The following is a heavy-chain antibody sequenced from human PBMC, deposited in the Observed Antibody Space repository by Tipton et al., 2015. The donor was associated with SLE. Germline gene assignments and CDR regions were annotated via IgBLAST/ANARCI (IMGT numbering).Heavy chain of an antibody. CDR2: ISSSSSYI. CDR1: GFTFSSYS. D-gene: IGHD2-15*01. V-gene: IGHV3-21*01. J-gene: IGHJ4*02. CDR3: ARVLGESISGPSEADRWYFDY. Sequence: SLRLSCAASGFTFSSYSMNWVRQAPGKGLEWVSSISSSSSYIYYADSVKGRFTISRDNAKNSLYLQMNSLRAEDTAVYYCARVLGESISGPSEADRWYFDYWGQGTLVTVSS.